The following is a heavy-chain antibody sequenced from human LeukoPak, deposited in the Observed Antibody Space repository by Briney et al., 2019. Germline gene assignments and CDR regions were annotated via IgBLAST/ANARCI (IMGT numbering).Heavy chain of an antibody. D-gene: IGHD6-19*01. CDR1: GGSISSYY. V-gene: IGHV4-59*08. CDR2: IYYSGST. Sequence: KPAETLSLTCTVSGGSISSYYGSWIRQPPGKGREWRGYIYYSGSTNYNPSHKMRRTISVDTSKNQFSLKLSSVPAADTAAYYCASPTYGRGWYEFDYWGQGTLVTVSS. J-gene: IGHJ4*02. CDR3: ASPTYGRGWYEFDY.